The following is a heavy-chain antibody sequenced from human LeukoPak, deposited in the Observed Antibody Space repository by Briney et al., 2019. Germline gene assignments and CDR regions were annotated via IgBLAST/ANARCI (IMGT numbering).Heavy chain of an antibody. V-gene: IGHV1-8*01. CDR1: GYTFTSYD. Sequence: GASVKVSCKASGYTFTSYDINWVRQATGQGLEWMGWMNPNSGNTGYAQKFQGRVTMTRNTSISTAYMELGSLRSEDTAVYYCARGRLGTIFGVVIMAYYYYYMDVWGKGTTVTVSS. D-gene: IGHD3-3*01. J-gene: IGHJ6*03. CDR2: MNPNSGNT. CDR3: ARGRLGTIFGVVIMAYYYYYMDV.